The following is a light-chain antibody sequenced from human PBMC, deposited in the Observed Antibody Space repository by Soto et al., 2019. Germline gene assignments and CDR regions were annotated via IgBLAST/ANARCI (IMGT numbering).Light chain of an antibody. CDR3: QQYSRYSWT. Sequence: DIQMTQSPSTLSASVGDRVIITCRASQSIESWLAWYQQKPGKAPKLLIYKASTLKTGVPSRFSGSGSGTEFTLTISSLQPDDFATYYCQQYSRYSWTFGQGTRV. V-gene: IGKV1-5*03. J-gene: IGKJ1*01. CDR2: KAS. CDR1: QSIESW.